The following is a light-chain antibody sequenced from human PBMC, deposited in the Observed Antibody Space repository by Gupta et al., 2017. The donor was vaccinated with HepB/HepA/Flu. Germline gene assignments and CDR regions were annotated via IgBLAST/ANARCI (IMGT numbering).Light chain of an antibody. CDR2: DTS. Sequence: EVVLTQSPGTLSLSPGERATLSCRASQSITLNFLAWFQQKPGQAPRLLIYDTSNRATGIPDRFSGSGSGTDFTLTISRLQPEDFAVDYCHQYGSSPPTWTFGHGTKVEIK. CDR3: HQYGSSPPTWT. J-gene: IGKJ1*01. CDR1: QSITLNF. V-gene: IGKV3-20*01.